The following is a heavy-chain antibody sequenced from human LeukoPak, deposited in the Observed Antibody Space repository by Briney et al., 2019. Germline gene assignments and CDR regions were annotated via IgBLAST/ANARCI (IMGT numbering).Heavy chain of an antibody. CDR2: INHSGST. D-gene: IGHD6-19*01. CDR1: GVSFSGYY. V-gene: IGHV4-34*01. Sequence: SETLSLTCAVYGVSFSGYYWSWIRQPPGKGLEWIGEINHSGSTNYIPSLKSRVTISVDTSKNQFSLKLSSVTAADTAVYYCARGRVGGWYFLWGQGTLVTVSS. J-gene: IGHJ4*02. CDR3: ARGRVGGWYFL.